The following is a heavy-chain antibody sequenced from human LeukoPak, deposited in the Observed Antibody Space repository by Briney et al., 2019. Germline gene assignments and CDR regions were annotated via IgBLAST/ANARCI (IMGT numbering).Heavy chain of an antibody. J-gene: IGHJ4*02. V-gene: IGHV3-21*01. CDR3: AREDGFDY. CDR2: ISSSSSYI. Sequence: GGALKLLCKAWGFTLKSKSINLVRQATGKGLEWVSSISSSSSYIYYADSVKGRFTISRDNAKNSLYLQMNSLRAEDTAVYYCAREDGFDYWGQGTLFTVSS. CDR1: GFTLKSKS.